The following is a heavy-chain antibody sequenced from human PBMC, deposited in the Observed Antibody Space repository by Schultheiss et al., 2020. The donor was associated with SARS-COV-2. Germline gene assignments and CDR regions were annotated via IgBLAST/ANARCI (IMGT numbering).Heavy chain of an antibody. V-gene: IGHV4-39*01. CDR2: IYYSGST. Sequence: SETLSLTCTVSGGSISSGSYYWSWIRQPPGKGLEWIGSIYYSGSTYYNPSLKSRVTISVDTSKNQFSLKLSSVTAADTAVYYCARGKGGYGSGSKTIDYWGQGTLVTVSS. CDR3: ARGKGGYGSGSKTIDY. CDR1: GGSISSGSYY. D-gene: IGHD3-10*01. J-gene: IGHJ4*02.